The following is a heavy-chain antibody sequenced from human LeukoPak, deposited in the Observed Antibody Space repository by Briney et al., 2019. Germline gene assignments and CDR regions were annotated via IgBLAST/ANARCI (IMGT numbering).Heavy chain of an antibody. Sequence: SETLSLTCTVSGYSISSGYYWGWIRQSPGKGLEWIGSISQSGSTFYISSLKSRVTISVDTSKNQFSLNLRSVTAADTAVYYCARDSGTTGEVKFDPWGQGTLVTVSS. CDR2: ISQSGST. D-gene: IGHD3-10*01. V-gene: IGHV4-38-2*02. CDR1: GYSISSGYY. J-gene: IGHJ5*02. CDR3: ARDSGTTGEVKFDP.